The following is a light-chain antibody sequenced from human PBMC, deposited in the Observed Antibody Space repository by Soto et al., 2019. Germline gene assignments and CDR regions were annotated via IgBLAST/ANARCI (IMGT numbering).Light chain of an antibody. V-gene: IGKV3-20*01. CDR3: QQYGSSFRYT. J-gene: IGKJ2*01. Sequence: EIVLTQSPGTLSLSPGERATLSCSASQSVNGNYLTWYQQKPGQAPRLLIYSASRRATGIPDRFSGSGSGTDFTLTISRLEPEDFAVYYCQQYGSSFRYTFGQGTKLEIK. CDR1: QSVNGNY. CDR2: SAS.